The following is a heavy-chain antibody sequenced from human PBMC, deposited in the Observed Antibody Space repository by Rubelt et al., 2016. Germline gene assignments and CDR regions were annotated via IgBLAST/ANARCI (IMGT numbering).Heavy chain of an antibody. CDR1: GYTFTSYA. D-gene: IGHD3-9*01. J-gene: IGHJ6*02. Sequence: QVQLVQSGAEVKKPGASVKVSCKASGYTFTSYAMHWVRQAPGQRLEWMGWINAGNGNQKYSQKFQGRVSTTRDTSASTGYMELSGLRSEDTAVYYCASSGFDYDILTGYYNYYGMDVWGQGTTVTVSS. V-gene: IGHV1-3*01. CDR2: INAGNGNQ. CDR3: ASSGFDYDILTGYYNYYGMDV.